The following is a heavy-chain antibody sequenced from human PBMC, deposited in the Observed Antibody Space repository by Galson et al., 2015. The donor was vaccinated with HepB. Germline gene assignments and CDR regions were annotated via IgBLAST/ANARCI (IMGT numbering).Heavy chain of an antibody. CDR3: AKDGGGAVFGEYDYYYGMDV. D-gene: IGHD3-10*01. CDR1: GFTFSSYA. V-gene: IGHV3-23*01. CDR2: ISGSGGST. Sequence: SLRLSCAASGFTFSSYAMSWVRQAPGKGLEWVSAISGSGGSTYYADSVKGRFTISRDNSKNTLYLQMNSLRAEDTAVYYCAKDGGGAVFGEYDYYYGMDVWGQGTTVTVSS. J-gene: IGHJ6*02.